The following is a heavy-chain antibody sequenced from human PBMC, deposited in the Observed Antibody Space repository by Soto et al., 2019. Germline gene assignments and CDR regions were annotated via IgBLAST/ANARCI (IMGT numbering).Heavy chain of an antibody. CDR2: IIPIFGTA. V-gene: IGHV1-69*13. CDR1: GGTFSSYA. J-gene: IGHJ6*02. D-gene: IGHD3-22*01. CDR3: ARALYYDSSGYYNLAYYYGMDV. Sequence: ASVKVSCKASGGTFSSYAISWVRQAPGQGLEWMGGIIPIFGTANYAQKFQGRVTITADESTSTAYMELSSLRSEDTAVYYCARALYYDSSGYYNLAYYYGMDVWGQGTTVTVSS.